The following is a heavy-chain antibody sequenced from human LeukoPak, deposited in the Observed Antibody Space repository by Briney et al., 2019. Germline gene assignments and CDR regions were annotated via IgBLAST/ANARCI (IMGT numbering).Heavy chain of an antibody. CDR1: GGSMSSYY. CDR3: ARERPYYDILTGVFDY. J-gene: IGHJ4*02. Sequence: SETLSLTCTVSGGSMSSYYWSWVRQPPGKGLEWIAYIYYLGSTSYSPSLRGRGSISVDTSKNQFSLKLSSVTAADTAVYYCARERPYYDILTGVFDYWGQGTLVTVSS. D-gene: IGHD3-9*01. V-gene: IGHV4-59*12. CDR2: IYYLGST.